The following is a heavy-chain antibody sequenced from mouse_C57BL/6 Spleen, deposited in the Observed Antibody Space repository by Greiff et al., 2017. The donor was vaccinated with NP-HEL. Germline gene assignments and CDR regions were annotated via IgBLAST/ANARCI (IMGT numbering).Heavy chain of an antibody. V-gene: IGHV1-84*01. CDR3: ARWRWNKGYALDY. Sequence: VQLQQSGPELVKPGASVKISCTASGYTFTDYYINWVKQRPGQGLEWIGWICPGSGNTKYNEKFKGQATLTGDTTSSTAYMQLSSLTSEDSAVYISARWRWNKGYALDYWGQGTSVTVSS. CDR1: GYTFTDYY. CDR2: ICPGSGNT. J-gene: IGHJ4*01. D-gene: IGHD1-1*02.